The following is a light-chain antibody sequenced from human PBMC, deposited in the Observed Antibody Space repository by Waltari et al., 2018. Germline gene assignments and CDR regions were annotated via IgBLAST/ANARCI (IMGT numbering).Light chain of an antibody. CDR2: EVS. CDR1: STDVGGYHS. Sequence: QSALTQPPSASGSPGQSVAISCTGTSTDVGGYHSASWYQHPPGKAPKLMIYEVSKRPSGVPDRFSGSKSGNTASLTVSGLRAEDEADYYCASYGGRNNWIFGGGTKLTVL. CDR3: ASYGGRNNWI. V-gene: IGLV2-8*01. J-gene: IGLJ2*01.